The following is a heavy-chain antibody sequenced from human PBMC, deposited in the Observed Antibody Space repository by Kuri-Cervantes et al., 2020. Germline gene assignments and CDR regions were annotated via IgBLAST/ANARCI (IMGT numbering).Heavy chain of an antibody. CDR1: GFTFSSYA. CDR3: ARTCMVRGVLYPAMDV. CDR2: ISYDGSNK. J-gene: IGHJ6*02. Sequence: GESLKISCAASGFTFSSYAMNWVRQAPGKGLEWVAVISYDGSNKYYADSVKGRFTISRDNSKNTLYLQMNSLRAEDTAVYYCARTCMVRGVLYPAMDVWGQGTTVTVSS. V-gene: IGHV3-30-3*01. D-gene: IGHD3-10*01.